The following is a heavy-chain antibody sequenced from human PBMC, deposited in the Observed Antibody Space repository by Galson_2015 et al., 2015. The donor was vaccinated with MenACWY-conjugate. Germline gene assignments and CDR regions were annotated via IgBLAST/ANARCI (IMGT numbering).Heavy chain of an antibody. D-gene: IGHD3-9*01. CDR3: AKVTSNPSRLFLVKYVRDAFDI. V-gene: IGHV3-23*01. J-gene: IGHJ3*02. CDR1: GFTFSSYA. Sequence: SLRLSCAASGFTFSSYAMSWVRQAPGKGLEWASAISGSGGSTYYADSVKGRFTISRDNSKNTLYLQMNSLRAEDTAVYYCAKVTSNPSRLFLVKYVRDAFDIWGQGTMVTVSS. CDR2: ISGSGGST.